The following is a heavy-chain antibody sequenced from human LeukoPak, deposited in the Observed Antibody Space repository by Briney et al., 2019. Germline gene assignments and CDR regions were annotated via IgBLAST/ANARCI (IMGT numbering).Heavy chain of an antibody. CDR3: ARVHCSSSGCYLYDY. Sequence: PSETLSLTRAVSGYSISSGLYWGWIRQPPGKGLEWIGSIYHSGFTYYNPSLKSRVTISVDTSKNQFSLKLSSVTAADTAVYYCARVHCSSSGCYLYDYWGQGTLVTVSS. CDR1: GYSISSGLY. V-gene: IGHV4-38-2*01. CDR2: IYHSGFT. D-gene: IGHD2-2*01. J-gene: IGHJ4*02.